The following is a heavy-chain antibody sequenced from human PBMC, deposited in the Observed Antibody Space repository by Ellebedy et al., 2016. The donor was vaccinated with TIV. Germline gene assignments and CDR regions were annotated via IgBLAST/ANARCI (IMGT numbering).Heavy chain of an antibody. CDR1: GFTFRNYW. CDR3: ATDQAGGSGIDY. J-gene: IGHJ4*02. V-gene: IGHV3-74*01. D-gene: IGHD3-10*01. CDR2: INIDWSGT. Sequence: GESLKISCAGSGFTFRNYWLHWVLQAPGNGQESVSHINIDWSGTNYADSVKGRFSISRDNAKSTLYLQMNTLRAEDTAVSYCATDQAGGSGIDYWGQGTLVTVSS.